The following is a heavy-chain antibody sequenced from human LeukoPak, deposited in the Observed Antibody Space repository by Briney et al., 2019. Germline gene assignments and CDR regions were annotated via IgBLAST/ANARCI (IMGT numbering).Heavy chain of an antibody. Sequence: SETLSLTCSVSGDSVTSYYWSWIRQPPGKGLEGIGYVSSDGTTNYTPSLRSRVIMSVDTAKNHISLNLTSLTAADTAIYYCARLDCTGDGCYNHWGRGTLVTV. J-gene: IGHJ4*02. CDR1: GDSVTSYY. CDR3: ARLDCTGDGCYNH. CDR2: VSSDGTT. D-gene: IGHD2-8*02. V-gene: IGHV4-59*08.